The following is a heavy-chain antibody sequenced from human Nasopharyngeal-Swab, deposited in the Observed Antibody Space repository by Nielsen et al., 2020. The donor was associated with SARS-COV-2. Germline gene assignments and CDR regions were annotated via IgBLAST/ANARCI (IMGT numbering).Heavy chain of an antibody. D-gene: IGHD7-27*01. V-gene: IGHV3-23*01. Sequence: GESLKISCAASGFTFSSHAMSWVRQAPGKGLEWVAGISGSGGNTYYTDSVKGRFTISRDNSKNTLYLQMNSLRAEDTAVYYCARDLGTAGAFDIWGQGTMVTVSS. CDR1: GFTFSSHA. J-gene: IGHJ3*02. CDR3: ARDLGTAGAFDI. CDR2: ISGSGGNT.